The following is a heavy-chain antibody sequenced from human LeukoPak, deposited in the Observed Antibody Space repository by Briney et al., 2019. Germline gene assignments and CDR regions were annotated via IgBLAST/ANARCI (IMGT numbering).Heavy chain of an antibody. Sequence: GGSLRLSCAASGFTFSNAWMSWVRQAPGKGLEWVAVISYDGSNKYYADSVKGRFTISRDNARNSLYLQMNSLRDEDTALYYCARHVSGGGLDYWGQGTLVTVSS. CDR2: ISYDGSNK. V-gene: IGHV3-30*03. CDR1: GFTFSNAW. CDR3: ARHVSGGGLDY. D-gene: IGHD3-16*01. J-gene: IGHJ4*02.